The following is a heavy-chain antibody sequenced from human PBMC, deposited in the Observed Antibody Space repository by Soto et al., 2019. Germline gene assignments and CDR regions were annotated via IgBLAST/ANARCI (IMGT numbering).Heavy chain of an antibody. Sequence: ASVKVSCKASAYSFTTYHIHWVRQAPGQGLEWMGLINPDAGATNYAQRFQGRLRLTRDTPTSTVYMELRSLRFDDTAVYYCARGDIVLVPASEGNWFDPWGQGTLVTVSS. J-gene: IGHJ5*02. CDR2: INPDAGAT. D-gene: IGHD2-2*01. CDR1: AYSFTTYH. V-gene: IGHV1-46*01. CDR3: ARGDIVLVPASEGNWFDP.